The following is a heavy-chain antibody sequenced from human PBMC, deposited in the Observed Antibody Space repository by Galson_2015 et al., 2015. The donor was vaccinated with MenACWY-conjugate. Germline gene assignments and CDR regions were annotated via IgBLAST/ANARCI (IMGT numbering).Heavy chain of an antibody. D-gene: IGHD3-10*01. J-gene: IGHJ6*02. CDR3: TRDSRATTVWGLNKRKTIDYYYGMDV. V-gene: IGHV3-53*01. CDR2: IYSDGST. CDR1: GFTVSSSY. Sequence: LRLSYAVSGFTVSSSYMTGVRQAPGKGLEWVSVIYSDGSTYNADSVKGRFTISRDNSKNTVFLQMTSLRAEDTAMYYCTRDSRATTVWGLNKRKTIDYYYGMDVWGQGTTVIVSS.